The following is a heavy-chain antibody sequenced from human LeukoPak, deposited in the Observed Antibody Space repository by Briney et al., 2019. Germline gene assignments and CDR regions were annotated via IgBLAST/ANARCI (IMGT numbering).Heavy chain of an antibody. CDR3: ARDRDYYGSGSYFV. CDR1: GFTFSSYA. D-gene: IGHD3-10*01. Sequence: GGPLRLSCAASGFTFSSYAMHWVRQAPGKGLEWVAVISYDGSNKYYADSVKGRFTISRDNSKNTLYLQMNSLRAEDTAVYYCARDRDYYGSGSYFVWGQGTLVTVSS. V-gene: IGHV3-30-3*01. CDR2: ISYDGSNK. J-gene: IGHJ4*02.